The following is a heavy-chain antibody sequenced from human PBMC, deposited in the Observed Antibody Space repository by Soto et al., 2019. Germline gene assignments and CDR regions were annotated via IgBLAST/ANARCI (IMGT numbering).Heavy chain of an antibody. V-gene: IGHV3-23*01. CDR1: GFTFSTYA. J-gene: IGHJ6*02. Sequence: EVQLLESGGGLVQPGGSLRLSCAASGFTFSTYAMTWVRQAPGKGLEWVSTVSGSGDYTYYADSVEGRFTVSRDNSKNTVLLQMNSLRAEYTALYYCAKDRFYEILTASYNDYYLFGVDVCGQRPTVAVSS. D-gene: IGHD3-9*01. CDR2: VSGSGDYT. CDR3: AKDRFYEILTASYNDYYLFGVDV.